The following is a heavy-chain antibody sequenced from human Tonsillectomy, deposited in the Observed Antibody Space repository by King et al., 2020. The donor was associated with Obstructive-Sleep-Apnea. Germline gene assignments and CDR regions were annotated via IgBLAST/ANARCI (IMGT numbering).Heavy chain of an antibody. CDR1: GGSISSGGYY. CDR3: ARDRRDGYKMDY. V-gene: IGHV4-31*03. J-gene: IGHJ4*02. D-gene: IGHD5-24*01. CDR2: IYYSGST. Sequence: VQLQESGPGLVKPSQTLSLTCTVSGGSISSGGYYWSWIRQHPGKGLEWIGYIYYSGSTYYNPSLKSRVTISVDTSKNQFSLKLSSVTAADTAVYYCARDRRDGYKMDYWGQGTLVTVSS.